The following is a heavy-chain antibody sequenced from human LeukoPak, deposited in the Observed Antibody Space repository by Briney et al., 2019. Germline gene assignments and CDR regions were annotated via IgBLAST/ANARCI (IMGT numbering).Heavy chain of an antibody. CDR3: ASAAYYHDY. J-gene: IGHJ4*02. Sequence: GGSLRLSCTASGFSFSSYAMSWVRQAPGKGLEWVSIIGASNDPTYYLDSVEGRFTISRDNSKNTLYLQMHSLRAEDTAVYYCASAAYYHDYWGQGTLVTVSS. CDR2: IGASNDPT. V-gene: IGHV3-23*01. CDR1: GFSFSSYA. D-gene: IGHD3-16*01.